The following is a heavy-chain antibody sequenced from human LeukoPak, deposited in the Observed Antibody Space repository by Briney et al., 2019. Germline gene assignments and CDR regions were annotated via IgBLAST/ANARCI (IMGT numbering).Heavy chain of an antibody. CDR3: AKSSMIGTIFGA. Sequence: GRSLRLSCAASGFTFYNYAMHWVRQAPGKGLEWVSGISWNSGSIGYADSVKGRFTISRDNAKNSLYLQMNSLRAEDTALYYCAKSSMIGTIFGAWGQGTLVTVSS. CDR2: ISWNSGSI. CDR1: GFTFYNYA. J-gene: IGHJ5*02. V-gene: IGHV3-9*01. D-gene: IGHD3-3*01.